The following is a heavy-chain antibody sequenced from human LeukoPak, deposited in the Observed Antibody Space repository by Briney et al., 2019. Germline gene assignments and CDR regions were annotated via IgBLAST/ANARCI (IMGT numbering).Heavy chain of an antibody. CDR3: ARDAEVYYDSSGYFDY. CDR1: GYTFTGYY. V-gene: IGHV1-2*06. D-gene: IGHD3-22*01. Sequence: ASVKVSCKASGYTFTGYYMHWVRQAPGQGLEWMGRINPNSGGTNYAQKFQGRVTMTRDTSISTAYMELSRLRSDDTAVYYCARDAEVYYDSSGYFDYWGQGTLATVSS. CDR2: INPNSGGT. J-gene: IGHJ4*02.